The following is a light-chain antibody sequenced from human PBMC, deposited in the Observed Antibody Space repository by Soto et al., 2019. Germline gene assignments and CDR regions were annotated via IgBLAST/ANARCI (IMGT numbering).Light chain of an antibody. CDR3: SSYTSSSTLTYV. J-gene: IGLJ1*01. V-gene: IGLV2-14*01. Sequence: QSALTQPASVSGSPGQSITIPCTGTSSDVGGYNYVSWYQQHPGKAPKLMIYDVSNRPSGVSNRFSGSKSGNTASLTISGLQAEDEADYYCSSYTSSSTLTYVFGTGTKVTVL. CDR1: SSDVGGYNY. CDR2: DVS.